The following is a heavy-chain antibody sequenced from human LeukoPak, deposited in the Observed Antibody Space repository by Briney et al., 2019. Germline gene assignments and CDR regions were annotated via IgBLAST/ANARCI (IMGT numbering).Heavy chain of an antibody. Sequence: PSETLSLTCTVSGGSISSYYWSWIRQPPGKGLEWIGYIYYSGSTNYNPSLKSRVTISVDTSKNQFSLKLSSVTAADTAVYYCARRVVGAKLEYYFDYWGQGTLVTVSS. J-gene: IGHJ4*02. V-gene: IGHV4-59*08. CDR3: ARRVVGAKLEYYFDY. D-gene: IGHD1-26*01. CDR2: IYYSGST. CDR1: GGSISSYY.